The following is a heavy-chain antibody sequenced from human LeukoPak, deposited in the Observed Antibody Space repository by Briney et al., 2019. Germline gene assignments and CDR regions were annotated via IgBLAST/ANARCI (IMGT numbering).Heavy chain of an antibody. V-gene: IGHV2-5*02. D-gene: IGHD3-9*01. Sequence: SGPTLVNPTQTLTLTCTFSGFSFSTSGVGVCWIRQPPGKALEWLAVIYWDEDKRYRPSLKSRLTITKDTSKNQVVLTMTNMDPVDTATYYCARSPYYDILTGSRGTFDYWGRGILVTVSS. CDR2: IYWDEDK. CDR3: ARSPYYDILTGSRGTFDY. J-gene: IGHJ4*02. CDR1: GFSFSTSGVG.